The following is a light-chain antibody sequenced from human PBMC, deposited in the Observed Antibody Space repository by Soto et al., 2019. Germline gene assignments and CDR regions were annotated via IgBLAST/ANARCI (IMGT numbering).Light chain of an antibody. V-gene: IGKV1-5*03. Sequence: DIQMTQSPSTVSASVGDRVTITVLASQDINKWLAWYQQKPGTAPKLLISKASILESGVPSRFSGSGSGTDYTLTISRLEPEDFAVYYCQQYGSSPITFGQGTRLEIK. CDR2: KAS. J-gene: IGKJ5*01. CDR3: QQYGSSPIT. CDR1: QDINKW.